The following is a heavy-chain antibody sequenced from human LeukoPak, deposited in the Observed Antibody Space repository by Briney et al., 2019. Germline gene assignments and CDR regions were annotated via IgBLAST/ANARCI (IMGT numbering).Heavy chain of an antibody. J-gene: IGHJ4*02. Sequence: GGSLRLSCAASGFTFSSYAMSWVRQAPGKGLEWVSAISGSGGSTYYADSVKGRFTISRDNSKNALYLQMNSLRAEDTAVYYCAKFHDSSGYYLHWGQGTLVTVSS. CDR3: AKFHDSSGYYLH. CDR2: ISGSGGST. D-gene: IGHD3-22*01. CDR1: GFTFSSYA. V-gene: IGHV3-23*01.